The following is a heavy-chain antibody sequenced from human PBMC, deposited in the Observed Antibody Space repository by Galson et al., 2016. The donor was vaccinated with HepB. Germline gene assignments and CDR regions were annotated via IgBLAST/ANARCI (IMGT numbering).Heavy chain of an antibody. V-gene: IGHV3-64D*06. CDR2: FSSTGDYT. D-gene: IGHD6-6*01. J-gene: IGHJ4*02. CDR1: GITLSRYA. Sequence: SLRLSCAAAGITLSRYAMHWVRQAPGKGLEYVSGFSSTGDYTHYEDSVKGRFSISRDNFRNTVYLQMSSLRPEDTAVYYCVKGQSSFSSRTLDYWGQGTLVAVSS. CDR3: VKGQSSFSSRTLDY.